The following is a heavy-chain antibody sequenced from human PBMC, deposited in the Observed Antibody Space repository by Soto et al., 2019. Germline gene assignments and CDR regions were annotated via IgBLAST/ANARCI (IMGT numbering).Heavy chain of an antibody. Sequence: TLSLTCAVYGGSFSGYYWSWIRQPPGKGLEWIGEINHSGSTNYNPSLKSRVTISVDTSMNQFSLKLSSVTAADTAVYYCARGQVRVYYYYGMDVWGQGTTVTVSS. CDR1: GGSFSGYY. V-gene: IGHV4-34*01. CDR2: INHSGST. J-gene: IGHJ6*02. CDR3: ARGQVRVYYYYGMDV.